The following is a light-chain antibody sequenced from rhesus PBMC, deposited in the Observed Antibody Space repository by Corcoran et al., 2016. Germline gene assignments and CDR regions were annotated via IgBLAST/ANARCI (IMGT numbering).Light chain of an antibody. CDR2: AAS. CDR1: QTISSY. Sequence: GDRVTITCRASQTISSYLAWYQQKPGKVPKLLIYAASRLESGVPSRFSGSGSGKDFTITISSLQPEDFATYYCQKHNSHPYSFGQGPKWRSN. J-gene: IGKJ2*01. CDR3: QKHNSHPYS. V-gene: IGKV1-44*01.